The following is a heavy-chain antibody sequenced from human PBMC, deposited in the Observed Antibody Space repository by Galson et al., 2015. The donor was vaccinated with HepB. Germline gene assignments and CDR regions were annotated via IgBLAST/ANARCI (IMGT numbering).Heavy chain of an antibody. V-gene: IGHV3-48*03. CDR2: FSSSGGTI. D-gene: IGHD4-17*01. Sequence: SLSLSCAASGFTFSSYDMHWVRQAPGKGLEWVSYFSSSGGTILYAYSVKGRFTISEVNYKSSLYLQMNSLRAEDTAVYYCARGDLNDFGDYVRFDYWSQGTLVTVSS. CDR3: ARGDLNDFGDYVRFDY. CDR1: GFTFSSYD. J-gene: IGHJ4*02.